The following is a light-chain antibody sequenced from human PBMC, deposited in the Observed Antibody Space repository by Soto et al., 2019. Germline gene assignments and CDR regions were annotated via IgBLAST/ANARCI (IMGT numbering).Light chain of an antibody. CDR2: DAS. J-gene: IGKJ4*01. V-gene: IGKV1-5*01. Sequence: DIQMTQSPSTLSASVGDRVTITCRASQSTSSWLAWYQQKPGKAPKLLIYDASSLQSGVPSRFSGSGSGTDFTLTISSLQADDFATYYCQQYNDLSTFGGGTKVDIK. CDR3: QQYNDLST. CDR1: QSTSSW.